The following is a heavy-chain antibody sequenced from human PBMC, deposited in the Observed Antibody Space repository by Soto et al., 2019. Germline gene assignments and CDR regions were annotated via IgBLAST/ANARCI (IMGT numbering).Heavy chain of an antibody. CDR3: AKDRSGGYFDY. CDR2: ISYDGSNK. J-gene: IGHJ4*02. Sequence: PGGSLRLSCAASGFTFSSYGMHWVRQAPGKELEWVAVISYDGSNKYYADSVKGRFTISRDNSKNTLYLQMNSLRAEDTAVYYCAKDRSGGYFDYWGQGTLVTVSS. CDR1: GFTFSSYG. D-gene: IGHD6-19*01. V-gene: IGHV3-30*18.